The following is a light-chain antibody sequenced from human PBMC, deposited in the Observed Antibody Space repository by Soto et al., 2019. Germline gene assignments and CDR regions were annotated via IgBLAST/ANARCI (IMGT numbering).Light chain of an antibody. Sequence: QSALTQPASVSGSPGQSITISCIGTNSDFGTHKFFSWYQHHPGKAPKLIIYEGTTRPSGVSYRFSGSKSGNTASLTISGLQAEDEADYFCCSYAGSSSVVFGGGTKLTVL. CDR2: EGT. J-gene: IGLJ2*01. CDR3: CSYAGSSSVV. CDR1: NSDFGTHKF. V-gene: IGLV2-23*01.